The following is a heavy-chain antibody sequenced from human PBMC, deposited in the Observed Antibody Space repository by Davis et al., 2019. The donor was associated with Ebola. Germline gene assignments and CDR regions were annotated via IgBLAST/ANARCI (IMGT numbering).Heavy chain of an antibody. CDR3: ARDPTTSVMMDYYYYGMDV. V-gene: IGHV3-21*01. Sequence: GESLKISCAASGFTFSSYSMNWVRQAPGKGLEWVSSISSSSSYIYYADSVKGRFTISRDNAKNSLYLQMNSLRAEDTAVYYCARDPTTSVMMDYYYYGMDVWGQGTTVTVSS. D-gene: IGHD1-26*01. CDR2: ISSSSSYI. CDR1: GFTFSSYS. J-gene: IGHJ6*02.